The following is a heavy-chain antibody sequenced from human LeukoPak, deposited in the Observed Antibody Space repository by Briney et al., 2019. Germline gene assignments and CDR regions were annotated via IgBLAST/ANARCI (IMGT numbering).Heavy chain of an antibody. CDR1: GFTFSSYW. CDR3: ARVDRLGVTTDGIDY. CDR2: INSDGSST. J-gene: IGHJ4*02. Sequence: PGGSLRLSCAASGFTFSSYWMHWVRQAPGKGLVWVSSINSDGSSTSYADSVKGRFTISRDNAKNTLYLQMNSLRAEDTAVYYCARVDRLGVTTDGIDYWGQGTLVTVSS. V-gene: IGHV3-74*01. D-gene: IGHD3-9*01.